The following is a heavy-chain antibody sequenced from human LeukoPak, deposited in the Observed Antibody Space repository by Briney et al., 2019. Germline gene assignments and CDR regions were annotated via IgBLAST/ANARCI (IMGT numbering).Heavy chain of an antibody. CDR3: AKDLGYNYLFDY. CDR2: IRYDGSHK. V-gene: IGHV3-30*02. J-gene: IGHJ4*02. Sequence: GGSLRLSCAASGFSFSSYGMHWVRQAPGKGLEWVSFIRYDGSHKYYADSVKGRFTISRDNSKKKLFLQMNSLRAEDTAVYYCAKDLGYNYLFDYWGQGTLVTVSS. CDR1: GFSFSSYG. D-gene: IGHD5-18*01.